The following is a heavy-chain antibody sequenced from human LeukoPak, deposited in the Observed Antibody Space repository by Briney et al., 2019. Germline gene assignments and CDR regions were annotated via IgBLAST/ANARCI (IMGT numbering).Heavy chain of an antibody. Sequence: PGGSLRLSCAASRFTFSSYSMNWVRQAPGKGLEWVSSISSSSNYIYYADSVKGRCTISRDNAKNSLYLQMNSLRAEDTAVYYCARDAEDPRLWWGQGTLVTVSS. CDR1: RFTFSSYS. V-gene: IGHV3-21*01. CDR2: ISSSSNYI. J-gene: IGHJ4*02. D-gene: IGHD4/OR15-4a*01. CDR3: ARDAEDPRLW.